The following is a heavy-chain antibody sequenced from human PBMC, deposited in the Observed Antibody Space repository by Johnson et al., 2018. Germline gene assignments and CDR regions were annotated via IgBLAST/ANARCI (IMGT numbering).Heavy chain of an antibody. D-gene: IGHD4-17*01. V-gene: IGHV3-30-3*01. J-gene: IGHJ6*03. CDR3: ARDRGTTVTTNYYYYMDV. CDR1: GFTFSSYA. Sequence: QVQLVQSGGGVVQPGRSLRLSCAASGFTFSSYAMHWVRQAPGKGLEWVAVISYDGSNKYYADSVKGRFTISRDNSKNTLYLQMNSLRAEDTAVYYVARDRGTTVTTNYYYYMDVWGKGTTVTVSS. CDR2: ISYDGSNK.